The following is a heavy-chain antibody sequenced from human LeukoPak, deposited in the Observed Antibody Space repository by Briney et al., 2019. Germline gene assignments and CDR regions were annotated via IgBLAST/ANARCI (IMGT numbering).Heavy chain of an antibody. CDR1: GGSFSSTNYY. D-gene: IGHD4-17*01. CDR3: ARHPSMTTALFDY. CDR2: IFYSGST. J-gene: IGHJ4*02. V-gene: IGHV4-39*01. Sequence: SETLSLTCTVSGGSFSSTNYYWGWIRRPPGKGLEWIGSIFYSGSTYYNPSLKSRVTISVDTSKNHISLRMSSVTAADTAVYYCARHPSMTTALFDYWGQGAWSPSPQ.